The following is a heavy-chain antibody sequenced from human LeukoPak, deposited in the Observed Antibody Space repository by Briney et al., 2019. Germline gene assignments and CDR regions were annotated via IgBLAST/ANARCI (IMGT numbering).Heavy chain of an antibody. J-gene: IGHJ4*02. V-gene: IGHV3-53*01. CDR1: GLTVSSNY. D-gene: IGHD5-12*01. CDR3: ARDPPGAVRGYDSY. CDR2: IYGGGST. Sequence: GGSLRLSCAASGLTVSSNYMSWVRQAPGKGLEWVSVIYGGGSTYYADSVKGRFTISRDNSKNTLYLQMNSLRAEDTAVYYCARDPPGAVRGYDSYWGQGTLVTVSS.